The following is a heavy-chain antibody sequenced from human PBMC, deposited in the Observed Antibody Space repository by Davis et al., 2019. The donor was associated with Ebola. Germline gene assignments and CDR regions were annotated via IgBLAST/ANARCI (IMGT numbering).Heavy chain of an antibody. CDR3: ARVEGSSWYRWFDP. CDR1: GVSVSSISAA. J-gene: IGHJ5*02. Sequence: QTLSPTRSISGVSVSSISAAWNWIRQSPSRGLEWLGRTYYRSKWYNDYAVSVKSRITINPDTSKNQFSLQLNSVTPEDTAVYYCARVEGSSWYRWFDPWGQGTLVTVSS. CDR2: TYYRSKWYN. V-gene: IGHV6-1*01. D-gene: IGHD6-13*01.